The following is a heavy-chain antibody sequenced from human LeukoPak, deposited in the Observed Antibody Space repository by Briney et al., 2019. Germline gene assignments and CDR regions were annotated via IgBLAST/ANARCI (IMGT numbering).Heavy chain of an antibody. J-gene: IGHJ4*02. V-gene: IGHV1-69*05. D-gene: IGHD3-22*01. CDR2: IIPIFSTA. CDR1: GGTFSSYA. Sequence: ASVKVSCKASGGTFSSYAISWVRQAPGQGLEWMGGIIPIFSTANYAQKFQGRVTITTDESTSTAYMELSSPRSEDTAVYYCARVRGGYDSSGYYYDYWGQGTLVTVSS. CDR3: ARVRGGYDSSGYYYDY.